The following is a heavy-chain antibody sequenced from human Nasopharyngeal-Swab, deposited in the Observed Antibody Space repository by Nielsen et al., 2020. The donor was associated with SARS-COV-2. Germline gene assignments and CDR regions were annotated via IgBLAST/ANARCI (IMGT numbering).Heavy chain of an antibody. J-gene: IGHJ4*02. D-gene: IGHD1-20*01. CDR2: IIPIFGTA. V-gene: IGHV1-69*01. Sequence: WVRQAPGQRLEWMGGIIPIFGTANYAQKFQGRVTITADESTSTAYMELSSLRSEDTAVYYCARTTTGITGTSDYWGQGTLVTVSS. CDR3: ARTTTGITGTSDY.